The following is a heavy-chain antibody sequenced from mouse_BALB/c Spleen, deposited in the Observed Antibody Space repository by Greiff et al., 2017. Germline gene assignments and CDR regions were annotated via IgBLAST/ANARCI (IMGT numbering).Heavy chain of an antibody. CDR2: IYPGDGDT. CDR1: GYTFTSYW. J-gene: IGHJ4*01. V-gene: IGHV1-87*01. CDR3: AREADYGLYYYAMDY. Sequence: QVQLQQSGAELARPGASVKLSCKASGYTFTSYWMQRVKQRPGQGLEWIGAIYPGDGDTRYTQKFKGKATLTADKSSSTAYMQLSSLASEDSAVYYGAREADYGLYYYAMDYWGQGTSVTVSS. D-gene: IGHD1-1*02.